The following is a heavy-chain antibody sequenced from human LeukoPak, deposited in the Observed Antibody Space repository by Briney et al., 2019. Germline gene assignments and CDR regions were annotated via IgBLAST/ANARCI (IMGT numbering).Heavy chain of an antibody. CDR3: AKAIAARPDY. V-gene: IGHV3-30*02. D-gene: IGHD6-6*01. CDR1: GFTFSSYG. J-gene: IGHJ4*02. CDR2: IRYDGSNK. Sequence: GGSPRLSCAASGFTFSSYGMHWVRQAPGKGLEWVAFIRYDGSNKYYADSVKGRFTISRDNSKNTLYLQMNSLRAEDTAVYYCAKAIAARPDYWGQGTLVTVSS.